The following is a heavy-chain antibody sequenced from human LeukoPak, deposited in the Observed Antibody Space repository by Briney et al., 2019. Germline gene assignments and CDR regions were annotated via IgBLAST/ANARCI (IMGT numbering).Heavy chain of an antibody. V-gene: IGHV4-34*01. Sequence: SETLSLTCAVYGGSFSGYYWSWIRQPPGKGLEWIGEINHSGSTNYNPSLKGRVTISVDTSKNQFSLKLSSVTAADTAVYYCARHTLDYYGSGSYYNPAFDYWGQGTLVTVSS. CDR2: INHSGST. CDR1: GGSFSGYY. D-gene: IGHD3-10*01. CDR3: ARHTLDYYGSGSYYNPAFDY. J-gene: IGHJ4*02.